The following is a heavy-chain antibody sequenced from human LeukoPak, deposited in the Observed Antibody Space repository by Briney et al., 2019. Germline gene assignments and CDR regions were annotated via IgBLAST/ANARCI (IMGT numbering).Heavy chain of an antibody. CDR3: AREGVVLDAFDI. CDR1: GGSISSYY. V-gene: IGHV4-59*01. D-gene: IGHD2-15*01. CDR2: IYYSGST. J-gene: IGHJ3*02. Sequence: KASETLSLTCTVSGGSISSYYWSWIRQPPGKGLEWIGYIYYSGSTNYNPSLKSRVTISVDTSKNQFSLKLSSVTAADTAVYYCAREGVVLDAFDIWGQGTMVTVSS.